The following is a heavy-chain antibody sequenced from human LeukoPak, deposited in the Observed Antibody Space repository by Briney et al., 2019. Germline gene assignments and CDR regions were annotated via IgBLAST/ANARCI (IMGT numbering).Heavy chain of an antibody. CDR2: VYSSGSL. V-gene: IGHV4-39*07. Sequence: SETLSLTCTVSGGSISIRNYYWAWIRQPPGRQLEWIGSVYSSGSLYYNPSLKSRVTITVDTSNNQFSLKLNSVTAADTAVYYCARDRRQRDYFDFWGQGARVTVSS. CDR3: ARDRRQRDYFDF. D-gene: IGHD1-1*01. J-gene: IGHJ4*02. CDR1: GGSISIRNYY.